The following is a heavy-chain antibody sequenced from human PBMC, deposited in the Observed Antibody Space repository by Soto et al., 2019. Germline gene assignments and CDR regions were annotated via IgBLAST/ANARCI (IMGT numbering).Heavy chain of an antibody. CDR3: VKIRRGDGYSFGY. CDR1: GFSLSNCW. Sequence: EVQLVESGGVSVQPGGSLRLSCAASGFSLSNCWMHWVRQAPGKGLVWVSRINIDGSTTTYADSVKGRFTISRDNAKNTLYLQMNSLRDEDTAVYYCVKIRRGDGYSFGYWGQGTLVTVSS. CDR2: INIDGSTT. D-gene: IGHD2-15*01. J-gene: IGHJ4*02. V-gene: IGHV3-74*01.